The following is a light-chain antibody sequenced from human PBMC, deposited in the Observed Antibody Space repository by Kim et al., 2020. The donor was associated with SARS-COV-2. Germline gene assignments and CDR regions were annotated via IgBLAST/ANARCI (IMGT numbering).Light chain of an antibody. Sequence: QSALTQPASVSGSPGQSITISCTGTSSDVGNYNYVSWYQQHPGKAPKLMIYDVNHRPSGVSHRFSGSKSGNTASLTISGFQAEDEADYYCSSYTSSSTYWVFGGGTQLTVL. CDR2: DVN. CDR3: SSYTSSSTYWV. CDR1: SSDVGNYNY. J-gene: IGLJ3*02. V-gene: IGLV2-14*03.